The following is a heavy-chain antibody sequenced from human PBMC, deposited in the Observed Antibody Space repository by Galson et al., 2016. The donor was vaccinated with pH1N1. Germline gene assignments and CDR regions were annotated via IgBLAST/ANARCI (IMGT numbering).Heavy chain of an antibody. CDR2: IYWDDDK. J-gene: IGHJ3*01. V-gene: IGHV2-5*02. CDR1: GFSVSSSGMG. Sequence: PALVKPTQTLTLTCTFSGFSVSSSGMGVGWIRQPPGKALEWLAVIYWDDDKRFSPSLKSRLTITKDTSKNQVVLKMTNMDPADTATYYCAHREVMITNAFDFWGQGTMVTVSS. D-gene: IGHD3-16*01. CDR3: AHREVMITNAFDF.